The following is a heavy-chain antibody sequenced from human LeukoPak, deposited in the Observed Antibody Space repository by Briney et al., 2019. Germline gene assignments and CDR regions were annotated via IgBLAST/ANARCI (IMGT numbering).Heavy chain of an antibody. CDR2: IKSDGSNT. V-gene: IGHV3-74*01. Sequence: PGGSLRLSCAASGFIFSSYGMHWVRQAPGKGLVWVSRIKSDGSNTNYADSVKGRFTISRDNAKNTLHLQMNSLRAEDTAVYYCARGGYYGSGRYYFDSWGQGTLVTVSS. CDR1: GFIFSSYG. D-gene: IGHD3-3*01. J-gene: IGHJ4*02. CDR3: ARGGYYGSGRYYFDS.